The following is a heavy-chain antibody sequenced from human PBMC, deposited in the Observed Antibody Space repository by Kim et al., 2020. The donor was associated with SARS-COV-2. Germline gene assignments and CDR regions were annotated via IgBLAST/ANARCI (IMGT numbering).Heavy chain of an antibody. J-gene: IGHJ4*02. CDR2: GSK. D-gene: IGHD1-26*01. Sequence: GSKFCAASVKGRFAISKDTSKNTFYLQMNSLRAEDTAVYFCAKDQWQLYYWGQGTLVTVSS. V-gene: IGHV3-23*01. CDR3: AKDQWQLYY.